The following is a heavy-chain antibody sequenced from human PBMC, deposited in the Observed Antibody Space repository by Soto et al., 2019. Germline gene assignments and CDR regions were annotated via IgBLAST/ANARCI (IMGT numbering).Heavy chain of an antibody. CDR2: ISYDGSNK. Sequence: SLRLSCAASGFTFSSYAMSWVRQAPGKGLEWVAVISYDGSNKYYADSVKGRFTISRDNSKNTLYLQMNSLRAEDTAVYYCAKDRDSSGYIYAFDIWGQGTMVTVSS. CDR3: AKDRDSSGYIYAFDI. V-gene: IGHV3-30*18. CDR1: GFTFSSYA. J-gene: IGHJ3*02. D-gene: IGHD3-22*01.